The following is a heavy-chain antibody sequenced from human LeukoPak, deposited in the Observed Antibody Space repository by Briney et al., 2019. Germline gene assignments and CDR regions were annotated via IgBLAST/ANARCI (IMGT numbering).Heavy chain of an antibody. CDR3: AIRYSGSYNDY. CDR1: GYSFTDYW. J-gene: IGHJ4*02. V-gene: IGHV5-51*01. CDR2: IYPGDSDI. D-gene: IGHD1-26*01. Sequence: GESLKISCKGSGYSFTDYWIGWVRQMPGKGLEWMGIIYPGDSDIKYDPSIQGQATISADKSISTAYLQWSSLKASDTAMYYCAIRYSGSYNDYWGQGTLVTVSS.